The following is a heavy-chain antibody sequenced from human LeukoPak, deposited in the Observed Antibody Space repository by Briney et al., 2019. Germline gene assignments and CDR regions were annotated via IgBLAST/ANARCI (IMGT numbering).Heavy chain of an antibody. CDR3: AREGVTLTTLIY. CDR2: IYTSGST. Sequence: SETLSLTCTVSGGSITNFYWNWVRQPAGKGLEWIGRIYTSGSTNYNPSLKSRVTMSVDTSKNQFSLNLSSVTAADTAVYYCAREGVTLTTLIYWGQGTLVTVSS. D-gene: IGHD4-17*01. CDR1: GGSITNFY. J-gene: IGHJ4*02. V-gene: IGHV4-4*07.